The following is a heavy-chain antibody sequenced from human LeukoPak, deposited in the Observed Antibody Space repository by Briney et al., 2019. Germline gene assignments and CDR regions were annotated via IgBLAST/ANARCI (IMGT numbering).Heavy chain of an antibody. CDR3: ARYYKDCSSTICFVYYWYFDV. CDR2: ISGSSDFI. J-gene: IGHJ2*01. CDR1: XXXXXNYN. Sequence: GGSLRXSXXAXXXXXXNYNMNWVRQAPGKGLEWVASISGSSDFIYYADSVKGRFTISRDNARNSLFLQMNSLSAEDTAVYYCARYYKDCSSTICFVYYWYFDVWGRGTLVTVSS. V-gene: IGHV3-21*01. D-gene: IGHD2-2*01.